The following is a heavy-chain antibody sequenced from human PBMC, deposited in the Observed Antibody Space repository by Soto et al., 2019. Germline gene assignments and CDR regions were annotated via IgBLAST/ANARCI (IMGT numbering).Heavy chain of an antibody. Sequence: PGGSLRLSCAACGFTCSSYGMHWVGQAPGNGLEWVAVMSYDGSNKYYAASVKGRFTISRDNSKNTLYLQMNSLRAEETAVYYCARRGALWSGELFSWFDPWGQGTLVTVSS. J-gene: IGHJ5*02. CDR1: GFTCSSYG. CDR3: ARRGALWSGELFSWFDP. D-gene: IGHD3-10*01. V-gene: IGHV3-30*03. CDR2: MSYDGSNK.